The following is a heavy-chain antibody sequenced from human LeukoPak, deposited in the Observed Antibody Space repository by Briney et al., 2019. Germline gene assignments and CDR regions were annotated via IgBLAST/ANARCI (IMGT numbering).Heavy chain of an antibody. V-gene: IGHV4-39*01. Sequence: SETLSLTCTVSGGSISGYYWGWIRQPPGKGLEWIGIIYSSGTTYYNPSLKSRVTISVDTSKNQFSLKLSSVTAADTSLYYCARTSKVGATHYFDYWGQGTLVTVSS. J-gene: IGHJ4*02. CDR2: IYSSGTT. CDR3: ARTSKVGATHYFDY. CDR1: GGSISGYY. D-gene: IGHD1-26*01.